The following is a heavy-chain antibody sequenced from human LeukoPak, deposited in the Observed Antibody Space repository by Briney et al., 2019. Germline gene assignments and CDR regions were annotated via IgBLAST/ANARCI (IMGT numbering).Heavy chain of an antibody. CDR3: ARHGTPLGKRGVFDQ. Sequence: GESLKISCKGSGYSFTTYWIGWVRQMPGKGLEWMGIVYPGDSDTRYSPSFQGQVTISADKFISTAYLQWSSLKASDSAIYYCARHGTPLGKRGVFDQWGQGTLVTVSS. V-gene: IGHV5-51*01. CDR1: GYSFTTYW. J-gene: IGHJ4*02. CDR2: VYPGDSDT. D-gene: IGHD1-1*01.